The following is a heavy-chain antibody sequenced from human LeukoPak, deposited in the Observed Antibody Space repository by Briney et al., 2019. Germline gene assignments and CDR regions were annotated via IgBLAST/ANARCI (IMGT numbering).Heavy chain of an antibody. V-gene: IGHV3-21*01. Sequence: GGSLRLSCAASGFTFSSYSMNWVRQAPGKGLEWVSSISSSSSYIYYADSVKGRFTISRDNAKNSLYLQMNSRRAEDTAVYYCARYYYDSSGYYYPFDYWGQGTLVTVSS. J-gene: IGHJ4*02. D-gene: IGHD3-22*01. CDR1: GFTFSSYS. CDR2: ISSSSSYI. CDR3: ARYYYDSSGYYYPFDY.